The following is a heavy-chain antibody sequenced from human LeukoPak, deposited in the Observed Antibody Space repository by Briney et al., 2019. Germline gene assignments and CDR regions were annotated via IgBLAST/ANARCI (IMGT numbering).Heavy chain of an antibody. V-gene: IGHV3-74*01. J-gene: IGHJ5*02. CDR3: ARPSGTYPWFDP. Sequence: GGSLRLSCAASGFTFSSYWMHWVRQPPGKGLVWVSRINTDGTTTSHADSVKGRFTISRDNAKNTLYLQMNSLRAEDTAVYYCARPSGTYPWFDPWGQGTLVTVSS. CDR2: INTDGTTT. CDR1: GFTFSSYW. D-gene: IGHD1-26*01.